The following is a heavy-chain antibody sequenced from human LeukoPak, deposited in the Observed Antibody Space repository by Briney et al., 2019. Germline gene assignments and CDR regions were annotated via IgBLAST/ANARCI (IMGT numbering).Heavy chain of an antibody. D-gene: IGHD2-21*01. V-gene: IGHV1-2*06. J-gene: IGHJ4*02. CDR3: ARLQGLGDDFFDY. CDR1: GYTFTGYY. CDR2: INPNSGGT. Sequence: ASVKVSRKASGYTFTGYYMHWVRQAPGQGLEWMGRINPNSGGTNYAQKFQGRVTMTRDTSISTAYMELSRLRSDDTAVYYCARLQGLGDDFFDYWGQGTLVTVSS.